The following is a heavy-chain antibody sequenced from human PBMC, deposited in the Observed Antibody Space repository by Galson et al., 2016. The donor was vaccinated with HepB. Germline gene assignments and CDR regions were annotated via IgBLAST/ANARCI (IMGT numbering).Heavy chain of an antibody. J-gene: IGHJ6*02. Sequence: SLRLSCAASGSTFSSYEMNWVRQAPGKGLEWLSYISSGGGTIYYAGSVKGRFTIPRDNATNSLYLQMSSLRSDDTAVYYCASAPGAFYYYYAMDVWGQGTTVTVSS. CDR2: ISSGGGTI. CDR3: ASAPGAFYYYYAMDV. CDR1: GSTFSSYE. V-gene: IGHV3-48*03.